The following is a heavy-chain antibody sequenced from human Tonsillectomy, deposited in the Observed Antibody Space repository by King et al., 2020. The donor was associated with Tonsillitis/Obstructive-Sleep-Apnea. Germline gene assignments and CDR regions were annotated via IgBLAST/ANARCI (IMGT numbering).Heavy chain of an antibody. V-gene: IGHV4-34*01. Sequence: VQLQQWGAGLLKPSETLSLTCAVYGGSFSGYYCNWIRQPPGNGLEWIGEINHSGSTNYNPSLKSRVTISVDTSKNQFSLKLTSVTAADTAVYYCARGMIFGVVNKYYYYMDVWGKGTTVTVSS. CDR2: INHSGST. CDR3: ARGMIFGVVNKYYYYMDV. CDR1: GGSFSGYY. D-gene: IGHD3-3*01. J-gene: IGHJ6*03.